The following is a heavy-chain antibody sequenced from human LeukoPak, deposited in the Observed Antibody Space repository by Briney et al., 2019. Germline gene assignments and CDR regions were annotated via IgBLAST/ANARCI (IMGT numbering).Heavy chain of an antibody. CDR1: GGSISSYY. D-gene: IGHD3-10*01. J-gene: IGHJ6*02. CDR3: ARDHSIWFGELGVMDV. CDR2: IYTSGST. Sequence: SETLSLTCTVSGGSISSYYWSWIRQPAGKGLEWIGRIYTSGSTNYNPSLKSRVTMSVDTSKNQFSLKLSSVTAADTAVYYCARDHSIWFGELGVMDVWGQGTTVTVS. V-gene: IGHV4-4*07.